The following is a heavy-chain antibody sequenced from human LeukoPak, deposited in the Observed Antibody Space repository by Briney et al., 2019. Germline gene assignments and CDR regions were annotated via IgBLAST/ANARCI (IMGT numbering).Heavy chain of an antibody. J-gene: IGHJ4*02. CDR3: AKGPRVNSGYHPDY. CDR2: ITGSDDAT. Sequence: GGSLRLSCAASGFTFSSYAMTWVRQAPGKGLEWVSTITGSDDATYYAGSVKGRFTISRDYSRNTVYLQLNSLRAEDSAMYYCAKGPRVNSGYHPDYWGQGTLATVSS. D-gene: IGHD3-22*01. V-gene: IGHV3-23*01. CDR1: GFTFSSYA.